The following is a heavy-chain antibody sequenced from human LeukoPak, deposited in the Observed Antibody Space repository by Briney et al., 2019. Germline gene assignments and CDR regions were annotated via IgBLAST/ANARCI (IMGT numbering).Heavy chain of an antibody. D-gene: IGHD1-26*01. CDR3: AKDINSESYYFDC. Sequence: PVRSLRLSCAASGFTFSFSSYGMHCVRQSPGKGLEWVAFISYDGNTKYYADSVKGRFTISRDNSKDTLYLQMSSLSPQDTAVYYCAKDINSESYYFDCWGQGILVSVSS. V-gene: IGHV3-30*18. CDR2: ISYDGNTK. CDR1: GFTFSFSSYG. J-gene: IGHJ4*03.